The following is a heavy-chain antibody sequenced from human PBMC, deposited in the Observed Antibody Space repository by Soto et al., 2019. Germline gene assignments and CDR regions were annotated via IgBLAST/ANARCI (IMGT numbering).Heavy chain of an antibody. J-gene: IGHJ6*02. CDR1: GGTFSSHS. CDR2: IIPIFGPA. V-gene: IGHV1-69*13. D-gene: IGHD1-1*01. CDR3: ATGSFTSTGGRIGYHYNAMDV. Sequence: SVKVSCKSSGGTFSSHSINWVRQAPGQGLEWMGGIIPIFGPANFAKKFQGRVTITADESTTTAYMELSSLTSEDTAVYYCATGSFTSTGGRIGYHYNAMDVWGQRTTVTVSS.